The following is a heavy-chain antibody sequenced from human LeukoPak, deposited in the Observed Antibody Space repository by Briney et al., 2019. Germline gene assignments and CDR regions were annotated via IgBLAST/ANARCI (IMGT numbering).Heavy chain of an antibody. CDR2: IYNSGTT. CDR3: ARNGDDSSDYYYFDY. D-gene: IGHD3-22*01. V-gene: IGHV4-30-4*07. Sequence: SETLSLTCTVSADSISSGDYSWSWIRQPPGKGLEWIRYIYNSGTTNYNPSLKSRVTISVDTSKNQFSLKLSSVTAADTAIYYCARNGDDSSDYYYFDYWGQGTLVTVSS. J-gene: IGHJ4*02. CDR1: ADSISSGDYS.